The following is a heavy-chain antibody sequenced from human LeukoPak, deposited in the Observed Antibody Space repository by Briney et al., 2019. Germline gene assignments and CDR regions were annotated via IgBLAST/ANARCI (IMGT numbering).Heavy chain of an antibody. CDR2: ISYDGSNK. D-gene: IGHD3-22*01. Sequence: GTSLRLSCAASGLTFSSYGMNWVRQAPGKGLEWVAVISYDGSNKYYADSVKGRFTISRGNSKNTLFVQMSSLRAEDTAVYYCARGEYYSDTSSYFDYWGQGTLVTVSS. J-gene: IGHJ4*02. CDR1: GLTFSSYG. CDR3: ARGEYYSDTSSYFDY. V-gene: IGHV3-30*03.